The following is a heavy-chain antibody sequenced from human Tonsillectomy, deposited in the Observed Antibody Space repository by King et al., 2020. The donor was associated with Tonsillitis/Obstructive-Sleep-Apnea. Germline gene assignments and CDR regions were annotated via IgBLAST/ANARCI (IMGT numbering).Heavy chain of an antibody. D-gene: IGHD5-24*01. V-gene: IGHV4-59*01. CDR1: GDSISSYY. CDR3: AREGDGYNAVDY. CDR2: IYYSGST. J-gene: IGHJ4*02. Sequence: VQLQESGPGLVKPSETLSLTCTVSGDSISSYYWNWIRQPPGKGLEWIGYIYYSGSTNYNPSLKSRVTISVDTSKNQFSLKLSSVTAAETAVYYCAREGDGYNAVDYWGQGTLVTVSS.